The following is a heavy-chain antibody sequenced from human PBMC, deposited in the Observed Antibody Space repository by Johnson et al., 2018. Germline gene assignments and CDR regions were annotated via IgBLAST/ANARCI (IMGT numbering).Heavy chain of an antibody. D-gene: IGHD4-17*01. CDR1: GFTFRSSG. CDR2: ISYDGSNK. V-gene: IGHV3-33*05. CDR3: TREGHGALDY. Sequence: QVQLVQSGGGVVQXGRSLRLSCVASGFTFRSSGMYWVRQAPGKGLEWVAVISYDGSNKYYADSVKGRFTISRDTVKNTLYLQMNSLRAEDTAVYYCTREGHGALDYWGQGTLVTVSS. J-gene: IGHJ4*02.